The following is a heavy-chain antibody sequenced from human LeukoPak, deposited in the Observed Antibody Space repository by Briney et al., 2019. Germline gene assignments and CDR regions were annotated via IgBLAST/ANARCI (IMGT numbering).Heavy chain of an antibody. Sequence: SETLSLTCTVSGGSISSYYWSWIRQPPGKGLEWIAYISDIGSTNYNPSLKSRVTISVDTSKNQFSLKLSSVTAADTAVYYCARAPDVVRGVIIYFDYWGQGTLVTVSS. V-gene: IGHV4-59*08. J-gene: IGHJ4*02. D-gene: IGHD3-10*01. CDR1: GGSISSYY. CDR2: ISDIGST. CDR3: ARAPDVVRGVIIYFDY.